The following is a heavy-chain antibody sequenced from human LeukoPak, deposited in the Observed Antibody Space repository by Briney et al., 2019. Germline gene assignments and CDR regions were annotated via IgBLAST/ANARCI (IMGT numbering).Heavy chain of an antibody. CDR2: IYPGDSDT. V-gene: IGHV5-51*01. CDR1: GYIFISYW. D-gene: IGHD5-12*01. CDR3: ASGYSGYDYDY. Sequence: GESLKISCKGSGYIFISYWIGWVRQMPGKGLEWMGIIYPGDSDTRYRPSFQGQVTISADKSISTAYLQWRSLKASDTAMYYCASGYSGYDYDYWGQGTLVTVSS. J-gene: IGHJ4*02.